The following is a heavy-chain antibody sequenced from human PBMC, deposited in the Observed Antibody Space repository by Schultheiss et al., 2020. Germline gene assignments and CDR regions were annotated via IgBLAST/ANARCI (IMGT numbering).Heavy chain of an antibody. CDR2: MNPNSGNA. CDR1: GYTFTSYD. Sequence: ASVKVSCKASGYTFTSYDINWVRQATGQGLEWMGWMNPNSGNAGYAQKFQGRVTMTRNTSISTAYMELSSLRSEDTAVYYCARGLRAKQLVRKRYYFYYGMDVWGQGTTVTVSS. J-gene: IGHJ6*02. D-gene: IGHD6-6*01. CDR3: ARGLRAKQLVRKRYYFYYGMDV. V-gene: IGHV1-8*01.